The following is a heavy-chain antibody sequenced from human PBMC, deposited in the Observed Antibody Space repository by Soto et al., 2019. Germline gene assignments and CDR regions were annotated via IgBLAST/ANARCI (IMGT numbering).Heavy chain of an antibody. J-gene: IGHJ6*02. Sequence: TWGSLRLSCAASGFTFISYAIVFVRHSPLKGLEWVSAISGSGGSTYYADSVKGRFTISRDNSKNTLYLQMNSLRAEDTAVYYCAKRLLAAAAYYYYYGMDVWGQGTTVTVSS. CDR3: AKRLLAAAAYYYYYGMDV. CDR1: GFTFISYA. D-gene: IGHD6-13*01. CDR2: ISGSGGST. V-gene: IGHV3-23*01.